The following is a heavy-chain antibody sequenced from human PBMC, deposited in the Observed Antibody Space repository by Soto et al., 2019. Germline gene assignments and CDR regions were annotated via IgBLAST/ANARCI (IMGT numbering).Heavy chain of an antibody. CDR3: ARLMYAFDSNGFSIDY. J-gene: IGHJ4*02. V-gene: IGHV3-30*03. Sequence: QAQLVESGGGVVQPGRSLRLSCGSSGFTFSNYGMHWVRQAPGKGLDWVAAISYDGNNKYYADSVKGRFSISRDDPKNTLYLQMNRLRPEDTAMYYCARLMYAFDSNGFSIDYWGQGTLVTVSS. CDR2: ISYDGNNK. CDR1: GFTFSNYG. D-gene: IGHD3-22*01.